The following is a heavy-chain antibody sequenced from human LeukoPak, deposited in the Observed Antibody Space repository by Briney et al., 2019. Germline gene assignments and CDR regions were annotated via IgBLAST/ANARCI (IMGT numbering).Heavy chain of an antibody. J-gene: IGHJ4*02. CDR2: IIPIFGTA. CDR3: ARDSRTNIVVVPAAMDY. Sequence: GASVKVSCKASGYTFTSYYMHWVRQAPGQGLEWMGGIIPIFGTANYAQKFQGRVTITADESTSTAYMELSSLRSEDTAVYYCARDSRTNIVVVPAAMDYWGQGTLVTVSS. D-gene: IGHD2-2*01. CDR1: GYTFTSYY. V-gene: IGHV1-69*13.